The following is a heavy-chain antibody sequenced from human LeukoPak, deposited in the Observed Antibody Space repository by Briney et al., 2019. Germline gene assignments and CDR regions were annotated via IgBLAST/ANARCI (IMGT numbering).Heavy chain of an antibody. CDR2: IHYSEST. CDR3: ASRSGSFSDALDI. J-gene: IGHJ3*02. D-gene: IGHD3-10*01. CDR1: GGSIRSYY. V-gene: IGHV4-59*08. Sequence: PSETLSLTCTVSGGSIRSYYWGWIRQPPGKGLEWIGYIHYSESTKYNPSLKSRVTLSVDTSKNQFSLKLSSVTAADTAVYYCASRSGSFSDALDIWGQGTLVTVSS.